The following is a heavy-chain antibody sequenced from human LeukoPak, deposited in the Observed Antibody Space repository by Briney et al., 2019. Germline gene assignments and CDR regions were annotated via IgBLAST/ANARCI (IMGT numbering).Heavy chain of an antibody. CDR1: GVTFSSYT. Sequence: SVKLSCKASGVTFSSYTISWVRQAPGQGLEWMGRIIPILGIANYAQKFQGRVTITADKSTNTAYMELSSLRAEDTAVYYCASSADGITGTRLWGQRTLVTVSS. CDR3: ASSADGITGTRL. CDR2: IIPILGIA. J-gene: IGHJ4*02. V-gene: IGHV1-69*02. D-gene: IGHD1-7*01.